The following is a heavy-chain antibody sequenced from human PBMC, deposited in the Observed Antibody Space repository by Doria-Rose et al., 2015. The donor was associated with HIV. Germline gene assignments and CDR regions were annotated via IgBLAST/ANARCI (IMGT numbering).Heavy chain of an antibody. D-gene: IGHD6-13*01. CDR1: GVSLSSPGMG. CDR3: ARINSSRWYHKYYFDF. CDR2: IVSDDER. J-gene: IGHJ4*02. V-gene: IGHV2-26*01. Sequence: QVTLKESGPVLVKPTETLTLTCTVSGVSLSSPGMGVSWISQPPGKALEWLANIVSDDERSYKTSLKCRLTNIRATSKGQVVRTMTDMNPVDTATYYCARINSSRWYHKYYFDFWGQGTLVIVSA.